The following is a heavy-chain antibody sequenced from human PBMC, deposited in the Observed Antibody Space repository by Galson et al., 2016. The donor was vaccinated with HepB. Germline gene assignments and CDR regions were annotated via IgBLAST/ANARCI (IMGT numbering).Heavy chain of an antibody. V-gene: IGHV3-23*01. J-gene: IGHJ1*01. D-gene: IGHD3/OR15-3a*01. Sequence: SLRLSCAASGFTFSSFGMSWVRQAPGKGLEWVSLISGSGGSTSYADSVKGRFIISRDNSNNTLYLQMNSLRAEDTAVYYCARDGLRWGPVEDFHQWGQGTLVTVSS. CDR3: ARDGLRWGPVEDFHQ. CDR2: ISGSGGST. CDR1: GFTFSSFG.